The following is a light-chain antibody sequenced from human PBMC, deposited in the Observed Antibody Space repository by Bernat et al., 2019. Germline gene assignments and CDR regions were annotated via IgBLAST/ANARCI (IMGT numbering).Light chain of an antibody. V-gene: IGLV1-40*01. J-gene: IGLJ2*01. CDR2: GSS. CDR1: RSNIEAGHD. Sequence: QSVLTQPPAVSGAPGQRVTISCTGSRSNIEAGHDVHWYQQLPGTAPKLLIYGSSNRPSGVPRRFSASKSGTSASLAITGLQAEDEDDYYCQYYDSNLSGSVFGGGTKLTVL. CDR3: QYYDSNLSGSV.